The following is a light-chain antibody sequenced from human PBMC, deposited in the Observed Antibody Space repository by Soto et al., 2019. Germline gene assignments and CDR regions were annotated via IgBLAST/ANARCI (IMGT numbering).Light chain of an antibody. CDR2: SNN. CDR1: SSNIRSNT. J-gene: IGLJ3*02. V-gene: IGLV1-44*01. CDR3: AAWDGSLNGWV. Sequence: QPVLTQPPSASGTPGQRVTISCSGSSSNIRSNTVNWYQQLPGTAPKLLIYSNNQRPSGVPDRFSGSKSGTSASLAISGLQSEDEADYYWAAWDGSLNGWVFGGGTKLTVL.